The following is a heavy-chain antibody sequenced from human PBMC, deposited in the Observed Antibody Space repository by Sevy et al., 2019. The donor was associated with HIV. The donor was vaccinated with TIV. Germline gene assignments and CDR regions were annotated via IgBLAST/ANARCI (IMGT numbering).Heavy chain of an antibody. CDR3: ARSLVVVAAKKWDAFDI. V-gene: IGHV3-21*01. CDR2: ISSSSSYI. J-gene: IGHJ3*02. Sequence: GESLKISCAASGFTFSSYSMNWVRQAPGKGLEWVSSISSSSSYIYYADSVKGRFTISRDNAKNSLYLQMNSLRAEDTAVYYCARSLVVVAAKKWDAFDIWGQGTMVTVSS. D-gene: IGHD2-15*01. CDR1: GFTFSSYS.